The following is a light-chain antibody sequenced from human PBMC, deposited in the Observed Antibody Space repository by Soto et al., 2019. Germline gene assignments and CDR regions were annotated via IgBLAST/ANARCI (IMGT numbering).Light chain of an antibody. V-gene: IGKV1-39*01. CDR1: QSISSY. CDR3: QQYETFSGT. J-gene: IGKJ1*01. Sequence: DIHMTQSPSSLSASVGGIVRSTFLASQSISSYLNWYQQKPGKAPKLLIYAASSLQSGAPSRFSGSGSGTKFTLTIASLQPDDFATYYCQQYETFSGTFGPGTKVDI. CDR2: AAS.